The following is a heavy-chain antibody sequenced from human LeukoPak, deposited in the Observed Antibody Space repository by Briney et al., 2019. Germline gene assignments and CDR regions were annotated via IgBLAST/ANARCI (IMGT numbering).Heavy chain of an antibody. Sequence: EASVKVSCKASGYTFTSYGISWVRQAPGQGLEWVGWISAYNGNTNYAQKLQGRVTMTTDTSTSTAYMELRSLRSDDTAVYYCARRLRDWNYGIYYFDYWGQGTLVTVSS. CDR2: ISAYNGNT. D-gene: IGHD1-7*01. V-gene: IGHV1-18*01. J-gene: IGHJ4*02. CDR1: GYTFTSYG. CDR3: ARRLRDWNYGIYYFDY.